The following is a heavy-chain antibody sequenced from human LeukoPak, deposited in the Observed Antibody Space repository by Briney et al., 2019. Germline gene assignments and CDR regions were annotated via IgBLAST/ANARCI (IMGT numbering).Heavy chain of an antibody. Sequence: GGSLRLSCAASGFTFDDYAMHWVRQAPGKGLEWVSGISWNSGSIGYADSVKGRFTISRDNAKNSLYLQMNSLRGEDTALYYCAKDVPYGSGYTAFDFWGQGTMVTVSS. CDR1: GFTFDDYA. V-gene: IGHV3-9*01. CDR3: AKDVPYGSGYTAFDF. CDR2: ISWNSGSI. D-gene: IGHD3-10*01. J-gene: IGHJ3*01.